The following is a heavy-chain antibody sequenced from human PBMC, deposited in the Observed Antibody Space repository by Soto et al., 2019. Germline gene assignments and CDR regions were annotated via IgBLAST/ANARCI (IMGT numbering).Heavy chain of an antibody. CDR1: GFTFSSYG. CDR2: ISYDGSNK. Sequence: PGGSLRLSCAASGFTFSSYGMHWFRQAPGKGLEWVAVISYDGSNKYYADSVKGRFTISRDNSKNTLYLQMNSLRAEDTAVYYCAKMCRGSYYGMDVWGQGTTVTVSS. V-gene: IGHV3-30*18. J-gene: IGHJ6*02. CDR3: AKMCRGSYYGMDV. D-gene: IGHD3-16*01.